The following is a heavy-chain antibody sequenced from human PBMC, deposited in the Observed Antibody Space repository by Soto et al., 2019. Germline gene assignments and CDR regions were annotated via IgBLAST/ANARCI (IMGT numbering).Heavy chain of an antibody. Sequence: QVQLVESGGGVVQPGRSLRLSCAASGFSFSSCAMHWVRQAPGKGLEWVAVISHDGSNKYYADSVKGRFTISRDNSINTLYLQMNSLRAEDTAVYYCARVSIAVDGIAYYFDYWGQGTLVTVSP. CDR3: ARVSIAVDGIAYYFDY. J-gene: IGHJ4*02. CDR2: ISHDGSNK. D-gene: IGHD6-19*01. CDR1: GFSFSSCA. V-gene: IGHV3-30-3*01.